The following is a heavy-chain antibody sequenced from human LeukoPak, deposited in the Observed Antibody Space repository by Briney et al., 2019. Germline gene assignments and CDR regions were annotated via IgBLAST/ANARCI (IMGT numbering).Heavy chain of an antibody. CDR1: GYTFSDSF. V-gene: IGHV1-2*06. D-gene: IGHD2-8*02. CDR2: MNPTDGGA. J-gene: IGHJ5*02. CDR3: ARGSGPATLSNWFDP. Sequence: ASVKVSCKASGYTFSDSFIHWVRQAPGQGLEWMGRMNPTDGGAIYAQDFRGRFTMTRGTSINTDYMELSRLTSDDTAVYYCARGSGPATLSNWFDPWGQGTLVTVSP.